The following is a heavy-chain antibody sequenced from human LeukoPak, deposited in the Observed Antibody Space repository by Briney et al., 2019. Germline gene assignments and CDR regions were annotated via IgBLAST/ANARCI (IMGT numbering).Heavy chain of an antibody. CDR3: ARGDCSSTSCSSTPKNWFDP. D-gene: IGHD2-2*01. V-gene: IGHV3-23*01. CDR1: GITLSNYG. J-gene: IGHJ5*02. CDR2: ISGSGGTT. Sequence: PGGSLRLSCAVSGITLSNYGMSWVRQAPGKGLEWVSAISGSGGTTYYADSVKGRFTISRDNSMNTLYLQMNSLRAEDTAVFYCARGDCSSTSCSSTPKNWFDPWGQGTLVSVSS.